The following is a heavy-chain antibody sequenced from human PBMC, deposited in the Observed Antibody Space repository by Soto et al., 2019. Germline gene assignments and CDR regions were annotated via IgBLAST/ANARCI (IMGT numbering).Heavy chain of an antibody. D-gene: IGHD3-3*01. CDR1: GFTFKSGW. J-gene: IGHJ4*02. Sequence: GGSLRLSCVASGFTFKSGWMSWFRQAPGKGLEWVGRIKSKTEGGTTDYAAPVKGRFTISRDDSENTLFLQMNSLKTEDTAVYYCSTSTYYNYWSGSYKTTRIDSWGQGTLVTV. CDR2: IKSKTEGGTT. V-gene: IGHV3-15*01. CDR3: STSTYYNYWSGSYKTTRIDS.